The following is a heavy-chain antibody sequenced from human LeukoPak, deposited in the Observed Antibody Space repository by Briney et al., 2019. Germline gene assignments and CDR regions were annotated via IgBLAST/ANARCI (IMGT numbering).Heavy chain of an antibody. CDR1: GFTFTNYA. CDR3: AKDCNGGNCYIDY. Sequence: GGSLRLSCAASGFTFTNYAMSWVRQAPGKGLEWVSGMSGRGVSTYYADSVKGRFTISSDNSKNTLYLQKNSLRAEDTAIYYCAKDCNGGNCYIDYWGQGTLVTVAS. J-gene: IGHJ4*02. D-gene: IGHD2-15*01. CDR2: MSGRGVST. V-gene: IGHV3-23*01.